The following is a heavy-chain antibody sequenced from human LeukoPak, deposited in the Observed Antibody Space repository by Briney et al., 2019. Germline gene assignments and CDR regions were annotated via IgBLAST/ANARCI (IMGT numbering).Heavy chain of an antibody. J-gene: IGHJ6*02. Sequence: SVKVSCKASGGTFSSYAISWVRQAPGQGLEWMGGIIPIFGTANYAQKFQGRVTITADESTSTAYMELSSLRSEDTAVYYCAREWFGELRDYYYYGMDVWGQGTTVTVSS. CDR2: IIPIFGTA. CDR1: GGTFSSYA. V-gene: IGHV1-69*01. D-gene: IGHD3-10*01. CDR3: AREWFGELRDYYYYGMDV.